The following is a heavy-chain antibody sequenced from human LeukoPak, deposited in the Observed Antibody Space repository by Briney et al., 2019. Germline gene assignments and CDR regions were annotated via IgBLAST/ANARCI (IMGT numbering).Heavy chain of an antibody. CDR1: GFTFSNYW. CDR3: ARDKFGAAGHLFDY. D-gene: IGHD6-13*01. CDR2: INSDGSST. V-gene: IGHV3-74*01. J-gene: IGHJ4*02. Sequence: GGSLRLSCVASGFTFSNYWMHWVRQAPGKGLVWVSYINSDGSSTSYADSVKGRFTISRDNAKNTLYLQMNSLRAEDTAVYYCARDKFGAAGHLFDYWGQGTLVTVSS.